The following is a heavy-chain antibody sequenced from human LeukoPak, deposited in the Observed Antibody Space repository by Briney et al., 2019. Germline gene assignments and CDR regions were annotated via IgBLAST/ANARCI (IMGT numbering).Heavy chain of an antibody. D-gene: IGHD6-6*01. Sequence: AGGSLRLSWAVSVCTFSGFWMSWSREAPWKGLEWVASINSDGSEGYYADVVKGRFTISRDNAKNSLYLQINSLRAEDTAVYYCARSSYSCSSSVWGQGTMVTVSS. J-gene: IGHJ3*01. CDR1: VCTFSGFW. CDR3: ARSSYSCSSSV. CDR2: INSDGSEG. V-gene: IGHV3-7*03.